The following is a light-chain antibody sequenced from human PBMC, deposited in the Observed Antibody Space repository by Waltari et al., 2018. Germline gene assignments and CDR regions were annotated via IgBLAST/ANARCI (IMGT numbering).Light chain of an antibody. CDR2: STN. CDR1: FGSVPLTHY. J-gene: IGLJ3*02. Sequence: QTVVTQEPSFSVSPGGTVTLTCGLTFGSVPLTHYPSWYQQTPGQPPRTLIYSTNTRSSGVPDRFSGSILGDKAALTITGAQADDEAAYYCVLYMSRDILFGGGTKLTVL. CDR3: VLYMSRDIL. V-gene: IGLV8-61*01.